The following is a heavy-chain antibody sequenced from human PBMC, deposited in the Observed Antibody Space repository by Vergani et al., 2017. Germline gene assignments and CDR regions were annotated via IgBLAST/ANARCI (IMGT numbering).Heavy chain of an antibody. Sequence: QAQLQESGPGLVKPSETLSLTCHVFGVSVTDYNCNWIRQAPWKGLEWIGSLSTTGGATHASHTPSLKGRVSISVDTSKSQFSLRLTSVPAADSAIYCCAGDTHSWQRADRWGQGLLVSVSS. CDR3: AGDTHSWQRADR. D-gene: IGHD2-15*01. CDR1: GVSVTDYN. CDR2: LSTTGGA. V-gene: IGHV4-59*02. J-gene: IGHJ5*02.